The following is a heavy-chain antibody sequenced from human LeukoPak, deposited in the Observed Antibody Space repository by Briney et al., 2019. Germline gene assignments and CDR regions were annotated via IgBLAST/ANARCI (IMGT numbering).Heavy chain of an antibody. V-gene: IGHV3-23*01. CDR3: AKDRWPSCSGESCYSSFDY. CDR2: VSGSGGST. Sequence: GGSLRLSCAASGFTFSSYAMSWVRQAPGKGLEWVSGVSGSGGSTYYADSVKGRFTISRDDSKNTLYLLMNSLRAEDTAVYYCAKDRWPSCSGESCYSSFDYWGQGTLVTVSS. J-gene: IGHJ4*02. D-gene: IGHD2-15*01. CDR1: GFTFSSYA.